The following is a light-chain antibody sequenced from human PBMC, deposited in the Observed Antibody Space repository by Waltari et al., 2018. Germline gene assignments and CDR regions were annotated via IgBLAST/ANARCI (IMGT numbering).Light chain of an antibody. J-gene: IGKJ1*01. V-gene: IGKV3-20*01. CDR1: QSVSRA. Sequence: EIVLTQSPGPLPLSPGEGATLTCRASQSVSRALAWYQQNPGQAPRLLIYGASNRATGIPDRFSGSGSGTDFSLIISRLEPEDFAVYYCQHYVGLPLTFGQGTKVEIK. CDR3: QHYVGLPLT. CDR2: GAS.